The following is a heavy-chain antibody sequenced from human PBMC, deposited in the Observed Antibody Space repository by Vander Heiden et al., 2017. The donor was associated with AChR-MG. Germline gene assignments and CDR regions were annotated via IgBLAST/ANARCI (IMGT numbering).Heavy chain of an antibody. Sequence: EVQLVESGGRLVKPGRSLRLSCTAAGFTFEGYAIHWVRQAPGRGLEWVAGITWNSGETAYADFVEGRFAITRDNAQNSLYLRMSSLRPEDTAFYYCAKASLTGNAMDVWGQGTTVTVSS. CDR3: AKASLTGNAMDV. CDR1: GFTFEGYA. V-gene: IGHV3-9*01. J-gene: IGHJ6*02. CDR2: ITWNSGET. D-gene: IGHD7-27*01.